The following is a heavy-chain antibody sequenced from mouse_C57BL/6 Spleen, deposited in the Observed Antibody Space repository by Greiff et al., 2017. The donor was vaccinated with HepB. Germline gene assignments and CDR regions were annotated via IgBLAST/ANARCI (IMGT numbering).Heavy chain of an antibody. CDR1: GYTFTDYY. CDR3: ARGSYVMDE. J-gene: IGHJ4*01. Sequence: EVQLQQPGPELVKPGASVKISCKASGYTFTDYYMNWVKQSHGKSLEWIGDINPNNGGTSYNQKFKGKATLTVDKSSSTADMALRSLTSEDSAVYYCARGSYVMDEWGQGTSVTVSS. V-gene: IGHV1-26*01. CDR2: INPNNGGT.